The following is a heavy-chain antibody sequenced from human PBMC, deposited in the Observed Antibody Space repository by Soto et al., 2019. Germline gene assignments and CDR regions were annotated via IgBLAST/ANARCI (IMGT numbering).Heavy chain of an antibody. D-gene: IGHD3-9*01. V-gene: IGHV4-30-4*01. CDR3: DRVPRKTGPSYYYSFDMDV. CDR2: IYYRGST. Sequence: QVQLQESGPGLVKPSQTLSLTCTVSGGPISDDDYYWSWVRQTPGKGLEWIGNIYYRGSTFYNPSFPSRINILVVTSKTQYSLELSSVTAADTAVYDCDRVPRKTGPSYYYSFDMDVWGQGTTVTVSS. CDR1: GGPISDDDYY. J-gene: IGHJ6*02.